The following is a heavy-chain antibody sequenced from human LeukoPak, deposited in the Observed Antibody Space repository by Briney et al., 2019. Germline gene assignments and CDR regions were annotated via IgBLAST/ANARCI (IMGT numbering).Heavy chain of an antibody. CDR2: MNPNSGNT. CDR3: ARGRRNLWFGEWYYYYYMDV. V-gene: IGHV1-8*03. CDR1: GYTFTSYD. J-gene: IGHJ6*03. D-gene: IGHD3-10*01. Sequence: GASVKVSCKASGYTFTSYDINWVRQATGQGLEWMGWMNPNSGNTGYAQKFQGRVTITRNTSISTAYMELSSLRSEDTAVYYCARGRRNLWFGEWYYYYYMDVWGKGTTVTVSS.